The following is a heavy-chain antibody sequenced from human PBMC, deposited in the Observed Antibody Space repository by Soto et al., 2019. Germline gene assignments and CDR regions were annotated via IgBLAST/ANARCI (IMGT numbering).Heavy chain of an antibody. J-gene: IGHJ4*02. CDR1: GISLSTSGVT. Sequence: YGRRLGNATQTLTLTCTLSGISLSTSGVTVGWIRQPPGKALEWLALIYWDDDKRYSPSLKSRLTITKDTSKNQVVLTMTNMDPVDTATYYCAHKGARGSGWYVERTFDYWGQGTLVTVSS. V-gene: IGHV2-5*02. CDR2: IYWDDDK. D-gene: IGHD6-19*01. CDR3: AHKGARGSGWYVERTFDY.